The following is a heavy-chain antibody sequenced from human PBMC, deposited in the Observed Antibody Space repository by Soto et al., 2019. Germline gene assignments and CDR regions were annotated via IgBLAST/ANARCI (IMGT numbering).Heavy chain of an antibody. D-gene: IGHD2-8*01. CDR2: IYYSGST. Sequence: SETLSLTCTVSGGSISSGDYYWSWIRQPPGKGLEWIGYIYYSGSTYYNPSLKSRVTISVDTSKNQFSLKLSSVTAADTAVYYCARGKVVLINYYYGMDVWGQGTTVTVSS. CDR1: GGSISSGDYY. CDR3: ARGKVVLINYYYGMDV. V-gene: IGHV4-30-4*01. J-gene: IGHJ6*02.